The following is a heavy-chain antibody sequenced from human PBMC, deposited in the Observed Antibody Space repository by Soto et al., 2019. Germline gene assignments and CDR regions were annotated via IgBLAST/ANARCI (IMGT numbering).Heavy chain of an antibody. J-gene: IGHJ5*01. CDR1: GYTFTNND. CDR3: ARMASFSSLICFYP. Sequence: QVQLVQSGAELKKPGASVRVSCKASGYTFTNNDVTWVRQATGPGLEWMGWMNPGSGDTGYAQKFQGRVTMTRDIPIATAYMELSSLRSEDTAIYYCARMASFSSLICFYPWGQGTLVSVAS. D-gene: IGHD3-16*02. CDR2: MNPGSGDT. V-gene: IGHV1-8*01.